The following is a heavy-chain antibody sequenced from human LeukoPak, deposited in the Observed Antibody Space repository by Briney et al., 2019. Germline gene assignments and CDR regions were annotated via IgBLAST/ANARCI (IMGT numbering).Heavy chain of an antibody. D-gene: IGHD2-8*01. CDR1: GFTFSSYE. CDR2: ISSSGGTI. V-gene: IGHV3-48*03. J-gene: IGHJ6*04. Sequence: GGSLRLSCAASGFTFSSYEMNWVRQAPGKGLEWVSYISSSGGTIYYADSVKGRFTISRDNAKNSLYLQMNSLRAEDTAVYYCARADTVRTYYYYGMDVWCKGTTVTVSS. CDR3: ARADTVRTYYYYGMDV.